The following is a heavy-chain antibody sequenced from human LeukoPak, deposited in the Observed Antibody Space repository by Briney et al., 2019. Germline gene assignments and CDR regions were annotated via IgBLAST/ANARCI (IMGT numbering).Heavy chain of an antibody. V-gene: IGHV3-23*01. Sequence: GGSLRLSCATSGFTFSSYSMTWVRQAPGQGLEWVSSISGSGGSTYHADSVKGRFTISRDISKNTLYLQMNSLRAEDTAAYYCAKSRASSGVAPAGYDYWGQGTLVTVSS. CDR1: GFTFSSYS. CDR3: AKSRASSGVAPAGYDY. CDR2: ISGSGGST. J-gene: IGHJ4*02. D-gene: IGHD6-13*01.